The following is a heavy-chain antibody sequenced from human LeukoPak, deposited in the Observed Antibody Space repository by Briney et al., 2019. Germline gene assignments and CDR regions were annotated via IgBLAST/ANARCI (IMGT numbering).Heavy chain of an antibody. CDR3: ARLHRGEPYYYYYYGMDV. D-gene: IGHD1-14*01. J-gene: IGHJ6*02. V-gene: IGHV3-11*01. Sequence: SGGSLRLSCAASGFTFSDYYMSWIRQAPGKGLEWVSYISSSGSTIYYADSVKGRFTISRDNAKNSLYLQMNSLRAEDTAVYYCARLHRGEPYYYYYYGMDVWGQGTTVTVSS. CDR2: ISSSGSTI. CDR1: GFTFSDYY.